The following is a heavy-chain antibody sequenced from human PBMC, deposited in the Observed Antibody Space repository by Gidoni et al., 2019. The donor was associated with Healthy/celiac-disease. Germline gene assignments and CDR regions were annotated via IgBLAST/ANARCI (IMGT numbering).Heavy chain of an antibody. Sequence: QVQLVESGGGVVQPGRSLRLSCAASGFTFSSYGMHWVRQAPGKGLEWVAVIWYDGSNKYYADSVKGRFTISRDNSKNTLYLQMNSLRAEDTAVYYCARKYCSSTSCYDYNFDYWGQGTLVTVSS. CDR3: ARKYCSSTSCYDYNFDY. D-gene: IGHD2-2*01. J-gene: IGHJ4*02. CDR2: IWYDGSNK. V-gene: IGHV3-33*01. CDR1: GFTFSSYG.